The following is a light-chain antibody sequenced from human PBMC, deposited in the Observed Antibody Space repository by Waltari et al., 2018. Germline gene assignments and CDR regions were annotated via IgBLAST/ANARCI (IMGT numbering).Light chain of an antibody. J-gene: IGLJ2*01. CDR3: STYVSSSTLVV. V-gene: IGLV2-14*01. CDR1: RRDVGTYDY. CDR2: EVN. Sequence: QSALTQPASVSGSPGQSITLSCTGSRRDVGTYDYVSWYQQHPGKAPKLVIYEVNNRPSGISNRFSGSKSGNTASLTISGLQAEDEADFYCSTYVSSSTLVVFGGGTRLIVL.